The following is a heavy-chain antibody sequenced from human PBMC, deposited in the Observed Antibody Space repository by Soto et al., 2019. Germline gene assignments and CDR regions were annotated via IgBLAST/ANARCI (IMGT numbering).Heavy chain of an antibody. CDR2: INWNGGSI. CDR3: ARTYSTSWIHYFDP. Sequence: EVQLVESGGTVVRPGGSLRLSCPASGFTFDDYGMAWVRQGPGKGLEFVSSINWNGGSIIYADSVKGRFTISRDNAKTSLYLQMNSLRAEDTAFYYWARTYSTSWIHYFDPWGQGTLVTVSS. J-gene: IGHJ5*02. D-gene: IGHD6-13*01. V-gene: IGHV3-20*04. CDR1: GFTFDDYG.